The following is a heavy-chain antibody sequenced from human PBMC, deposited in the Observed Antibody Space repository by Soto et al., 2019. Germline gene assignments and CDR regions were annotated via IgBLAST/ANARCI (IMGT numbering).Heavy chain of an antibody. Sequence: GGSLRLSCAASGFTFSTYAMHWVRQAPGKGLEYVSVISSNGGSTYYANSVKGRFTISRDNSKNTLYLQMGSLRAEDMAVYYCARDGGSYYLDYWGQGTLVTVPS. V-gene: IGHV3-64*01. J-gene: IGHJ4*02. D-gene: IGHD1-26*01. CDR1: GFTFSTYA. CDR3: ARDGGSYYLDY. CDR2: ISSNGGST.